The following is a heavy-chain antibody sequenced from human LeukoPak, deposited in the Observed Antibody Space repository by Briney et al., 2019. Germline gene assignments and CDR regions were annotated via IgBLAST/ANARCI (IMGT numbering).Heavy chain of an antibody. V-gene: IGHV1-69*01. D-gene: IGHD4-17*01. CDR2: IIPIFGTA. J-gene: IGHJ4*02. Sequence: GASVKVSCKASGGTFSSYAISWVRQAPGQGLEWMGGIIPIFGTANYAQKFQGRVTITADESTSTAYMELSSLRSEDTAVYYCARDRTVTTPNDFDYWGQGTLVTVSS. CDR1: GGTFSSYA. CDR3: ARDRTVTTPNDFDY.